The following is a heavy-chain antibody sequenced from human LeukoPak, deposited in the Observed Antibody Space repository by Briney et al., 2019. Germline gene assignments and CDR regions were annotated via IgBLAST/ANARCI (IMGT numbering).Heavy chain of an antibody. J-gene: IGHJ4*02. CDR2: ISAYNGNT. V-gene: IGHV1-18*01. Sequence: ASVKVSCKASGYTFTSYGISWVRQAPGQGLEWMGWISAYNGNTNYAQKLQGRVTMTTDTSTSTAYMELRSLRSDDTAVYYCARDQVVWELLRGTLGFDYWGQGTLVTVSS. D-gene: IGHD1-26*01. CDR3: ARDQVVWELLRGTLGFDY. CDR1: GYTFTSYG.